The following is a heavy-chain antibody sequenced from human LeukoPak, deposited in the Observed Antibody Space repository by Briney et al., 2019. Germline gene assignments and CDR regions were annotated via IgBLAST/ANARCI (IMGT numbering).Heavy chain of an antibody. Sequence: ASVKVSCKSSGYTFTSYSISWVRQAPGQGLEWMGWVSAYNGNTNYAQKVQGRVTMTTDTSASTAYMELRSLRSDDTAMYCCARGVYMDVWGKGTTVTVSS. D-gene: IGHD3-16*01. J-gene: IGHJ6*03. CDR2: VSAYNGNT. V-gene: IGHV1-18*01. CDR1: GYTFTSYS. CDR3: ARGVYMDV.